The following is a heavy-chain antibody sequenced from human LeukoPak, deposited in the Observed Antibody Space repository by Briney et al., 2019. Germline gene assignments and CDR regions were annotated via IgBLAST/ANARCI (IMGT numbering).Heavy chain of an antibody. J-gene: IGHJ3*01. D-gene: IGHD5-24*01. V-gene: IGHV3-7*05. CDR3: VRGFDGYFGFDL. CDR1: GFTFSTYW. CDR2: INQDGSET. Sequence: GGSLRLSCAASGFTFSTYWMSWVCLAPGKGLEWVANINQDGSETFYVDSVKGRFTISRDNGKNSIFVQMDSLRAEDTAVYYCVRGFDGYFGFDLWGQGTMVTVSS.